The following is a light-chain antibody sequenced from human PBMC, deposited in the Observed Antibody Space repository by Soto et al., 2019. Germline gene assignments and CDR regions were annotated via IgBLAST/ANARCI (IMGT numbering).Light chain of an antibody. V-gene: IGKV3-20*01. CDR1: KTIRSNY. CDR3: QQYGSSPWK. J-gene: IGKJ1*01. Sequence: ETVLTQSPGPLSLSPGETATLSCRASKTIRSNYLAWSRPTPGQAPILLIYGASNRATGIADRFSVSGSWTDFTLIISRLEPEDFALYYCQQYGSSPWKFGQGTKVESK. CDR2: GAS.